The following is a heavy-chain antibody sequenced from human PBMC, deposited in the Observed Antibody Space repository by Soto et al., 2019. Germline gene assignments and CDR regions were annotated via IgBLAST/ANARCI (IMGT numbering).Heavy chain of an antibody. D-gene: IGHD3-10*01. CDR3: ARDQNGSGNYYTRYFDY. CDR2: IYHSGST. V-gene: IGHV4-59*12. J-gene: IGHJ4*02. CDR1: GGSISSYY. Sequence: SETLSLTCTVSGGSISSYYWSWVRQSPGKGLEWIGEIYHSGSTNYNPSLKSRVTISVDKSKNQFSLNLSSVTAADTAVYYCARDQNGSGNYYTRYFDYWGQGTLVTVSS.